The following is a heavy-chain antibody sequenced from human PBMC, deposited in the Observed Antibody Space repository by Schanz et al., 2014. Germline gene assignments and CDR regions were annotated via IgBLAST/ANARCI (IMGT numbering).Heavy chain of an antibody. Sequence: EVRLVESGGGLVQPGGSLRLSCEASGFDFNSYSMNWVRQAPGKGLEWVSSISSSSSYIYYADSVKGRFTISRDNAKNSLYLQMNSLRAEDTAVYYCAKARRKSNCSGGRCFHYSYYGMDVWGRGTTVTVSS. CDR3: AKARRKSNCSGGRCFHYSYYGMDV. J-gene: IGHJ6*02. CDR1: GFDFNSYS. D-gene: IGHD2-15*01. V-gene: IGHV3-21*02. CDR2: ISSSSSYI.